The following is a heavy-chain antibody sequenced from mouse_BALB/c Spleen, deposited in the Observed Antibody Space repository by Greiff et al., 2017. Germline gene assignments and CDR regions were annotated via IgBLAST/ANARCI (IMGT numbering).Heavy chain of an antibody. D-gene: IGHD2-3*01. V-gene: IGHV1-14*01. CDR1: GYTFTSYV. J-gene: IGHJ3*01. CDR3: ARGEDDGYSWFAY. CDR2: INPYNDGT. Sequence: EVQLQQSGPELVKPGASVKMSCKASGYTFTSYVMHWVKQKPGQGLEWIGYINPYNDGTKYNEKFKGKATLTSDKSSSTAYMELSSLTSEDSAVYYCARGEDDGYSWFAYWGQGTLVTVSA.